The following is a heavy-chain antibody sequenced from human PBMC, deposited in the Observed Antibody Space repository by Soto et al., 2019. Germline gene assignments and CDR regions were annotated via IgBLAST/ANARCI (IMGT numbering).Heavy chain of an antibody. CDR1: GGSISSYY. J-gene: IGHJ4*02. D-gene: IGHD3-22*01. CDR3: ARTYYYDSSGYYFFDY. Sequence: SETLSLSCTVSGGSISSYYWSWIRQPPGKGLEWIGYIYYSGSTNYNPSLKSRVTISVDTSKNQFSLKLSSVTAADTAVYYCARTYYYDSSGYYFFDYWGQGTLVTVSS. CDR2: IYYSGST. V-gene: IGHV4-59*01.